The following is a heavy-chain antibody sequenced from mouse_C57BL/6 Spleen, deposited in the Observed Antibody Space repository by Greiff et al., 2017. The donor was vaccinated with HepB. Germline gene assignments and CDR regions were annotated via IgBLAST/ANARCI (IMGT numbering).Heavy chain of an antibody. Sequence: QVQLKESGAELVKPGASVKLSCKASGYTFTSYWMHWVKQRPGQGLEWIGMIHPNSGSTNYNEKFKSKATLTVDKSSSTAYMQLSSLTSEDSAVYYCARANWDVWFAYWGQGTLVTVSA. J-gene: IGHJ3*01. D-gene: IGHD4-1*01. V-gene: IGHV1-64*01. CDR3: ARANWDVWFAY. CDR2: IHPNSGST. CDR1: GYTFTSYW.